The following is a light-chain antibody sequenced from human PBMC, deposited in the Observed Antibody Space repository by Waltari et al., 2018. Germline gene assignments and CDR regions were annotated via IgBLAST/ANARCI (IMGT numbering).Light chain of an antibody. CDR3: SSYTSSRAIFV. CDR2: DVN. J-gene: IGLJ1*01. V-gene: IGLV2-14*01. CDR1: GSEVGGYDY. Sequence: QSALTQPASVSGSPGQSITISCTGTGSEVGGYDYVSWYQRHPGKVPKVMVYDVNKRPSGVSDRCSGSKSCYTASLTISGLQAQDEADYYCSSYTSSRAIFVFGIGTKVTVL.